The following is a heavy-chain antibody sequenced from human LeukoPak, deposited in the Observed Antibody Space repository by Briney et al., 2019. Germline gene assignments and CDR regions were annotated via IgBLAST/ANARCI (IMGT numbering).Heavy chain of an antibody. Sequence: GGSLRLSCAASGFTFSSYWMNWVRQAPGKGLEWVAVISYDGSNKYYADSVKGRFTISRDNSKNTLYLQMNSLRAEDTAVYYCARELRQLVFLYFDYWGQGTLVTVSS. CDR2: ISYDGSNK. D-gene: IGHD6-13*01. V-gene: IGHV3-30-3*01. J-gene: IGHJ4*02. CDR1: GFTFSSYW. CDR3: ARELRQLVFLYFDY.